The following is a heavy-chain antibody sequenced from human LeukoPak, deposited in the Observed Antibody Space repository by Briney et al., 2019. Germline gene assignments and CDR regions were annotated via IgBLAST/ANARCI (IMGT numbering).Heavy chain of an antibody. CDR3: VKDGSGSYYNWFDP. J-gene: IGHJ5*02. CDR2: IYNSGST. CDR1: GGSISGYY. Sequence: PSETLSLTCTVSGGSISGYYWNWIRQPPGKGLEWIGHIYNSGSTNYNPSLKSRVTISVDTSKNQFSLKLSSVTAADTAVYYCVKDGSGSYYNWFDPWGQGTLVTVSS. V-gene: IGHV4-59*01. D-gene: IGHD1-26*01.